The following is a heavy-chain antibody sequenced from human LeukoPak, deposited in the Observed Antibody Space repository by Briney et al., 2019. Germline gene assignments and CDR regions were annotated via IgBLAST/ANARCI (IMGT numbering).Heavy chain of an antibody. CDR1: GGSIGSGGYY. CDR2: IYHSGST. Sequence: SETLSLTCTVSGGSIGSGGYYWSWIRQPPGKGLEWIGYIYHSGSTYYNPSLKSRVTISVDRSKNQFSLKLSSVTAADTAVYYCARTLPAGYYYYMDVWGKGTTVTVSS. D-gene: IGHD2-2*01. V-gene: IGHV4-30-2*01. J-gene: IGHJ6*03. CDR3: ARTLPAGYYYYMDV.